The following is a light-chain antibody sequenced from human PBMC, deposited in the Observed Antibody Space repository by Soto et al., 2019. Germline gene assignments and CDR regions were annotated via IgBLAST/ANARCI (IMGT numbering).Light chain of an antibody. CDR1: SSNFGAGND. CDR2: GNN. V-gene: IGLV1-40*01. CDR3: QSYDSSLRAYV. Sequence: QAVVTQPPSVSGAPGQRVTISCTGSSSNFGAGNDVQWYQQLPGTAPKLLIFGNNNRPSGVPDRFSGSKSGTSASLAISGLQAEDEADYYCQSYDSSLRAYVFGTGTKLTVL. J-gene: IGLJ1*01.